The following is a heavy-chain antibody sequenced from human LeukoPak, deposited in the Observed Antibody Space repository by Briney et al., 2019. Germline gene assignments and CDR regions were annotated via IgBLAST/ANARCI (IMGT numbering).Heavy chain of an antibody. V-gene: IGHV1-18*01. CDR3: ARVLIDHGDPTYFDY. J-gene: IGHJ4*02. D-gene: IGHD4-17*01. Sequence: ASVKVSCKASGYTFTSYGITWVRQAPGQGLDWMGWSSAYNSNTHYAQKLQGRVTMTTDTSTSTAYMEMRSLRSDDTAVYYCARVLIDHGDPTYFDYWGQGTLVTVSS. CDR1: GYTFTSYG. CDR2: SSAYNSNT.